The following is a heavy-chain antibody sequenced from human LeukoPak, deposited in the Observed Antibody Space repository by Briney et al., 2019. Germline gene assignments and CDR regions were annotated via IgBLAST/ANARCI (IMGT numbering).Heavy chain of an antibody. CDR1: GGSISSYY. V-gene: IGHV4-4*09. D-gene: IGHD3-9*01. CDR3: ARHIYEREILTGYYYYMDV. Sequence: SETLSLTCTVSGGSISSYYWSWIRQPPGKGLEGIGYIYTSGSTNYNPSLKSRVTISVDTSKNQFSLKLSPVTAADTAVYYCARHIYEREILTGYYYYMDVWGKGTTVTVSS. J-gene: IGHJ6*03. CDR2: IYTSGST.